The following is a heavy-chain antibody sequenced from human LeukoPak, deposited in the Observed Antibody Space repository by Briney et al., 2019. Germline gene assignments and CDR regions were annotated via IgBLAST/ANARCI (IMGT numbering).Heavy chain of an antibody. CDR1: GFTFSNDW. Sequence: PGGSLRLSCAPSGFTFSNDWMTWVRQAPGKGLEGVSYISSSSSTIYYADSVKGRFTISRDNAKNSLYLQMNSLRAEDTAVYYCASTRYCSGGSCSEGVDYWGQGTLVTVSS. D-gene: IGHD2-15*01. CDR2: ISSSSSTI. V-gene: IGHV3-48*01. CDR3: ASTRYCSGGSCSEGVDY. J-gene: IGHJ4*02.